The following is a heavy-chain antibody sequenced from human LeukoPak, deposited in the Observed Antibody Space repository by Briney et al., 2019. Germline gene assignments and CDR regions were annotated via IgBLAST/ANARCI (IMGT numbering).Heavy chain of an antibody. V-gene: IGHV3-30*18. D-gene: IGHD2-21*02. J-gene: IGHJ4*02. Sequence: GGSLRLSCAASGFMFSAYCMHWVRQAPGKGLEWVAVISSDGSSKNHADSVKGRISMSRDNSKNTLYLQMNSLRIEDTAVYYCAKDGDCGGGDCFPNNFNYWGQGTLVTVSS. CDR3: AKDGDCGGGDCFPNNFNY. CDR1: GFMFSAYC. CDR2: ISSDGSSK.